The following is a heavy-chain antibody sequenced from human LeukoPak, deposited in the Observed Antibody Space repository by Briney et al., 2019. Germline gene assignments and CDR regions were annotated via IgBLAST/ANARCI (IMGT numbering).Heavy chain of an antibody. CDR3: AREVYYYDSSGYILGYFDL. D-gene: IGHD3-22*01. CDR2: ISAYNGNT. CDR1: GYTFTSYG. J-gene: IGHJ2*01. V-gene: IGHV1-18*01. Sequence: ASVKVSCKASGYTFTSYGISWVRRAPGQGLEWMGWISAYNGNTNYAQKLQGRVTMTTDTSTSTAYMELRSLRSDDTAVYYCAREVYYYDSSGYILGYFDLWGRGTLVTVSS.